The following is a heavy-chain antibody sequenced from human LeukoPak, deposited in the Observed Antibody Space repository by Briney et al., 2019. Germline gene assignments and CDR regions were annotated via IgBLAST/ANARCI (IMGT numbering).Heavy chain of an antibody. D-gene: IGHD3-22*01. V-gene: IGHV4-59*01. CDR1: GGSISSYY. CDR2: IYYSGST. Sequence: SETLSLTCTVSGGSISSYYWSWIRQPPGKGLEWIGYIYYSGSTNYNPSLNSRVTISVDTSKNQFSLKLSSVTAADTAVYYCARDDSSGYWRYWGQGTLVTVSS. J-gene: IGHJ4*02. CDR3: ARDDSSGYWRY.